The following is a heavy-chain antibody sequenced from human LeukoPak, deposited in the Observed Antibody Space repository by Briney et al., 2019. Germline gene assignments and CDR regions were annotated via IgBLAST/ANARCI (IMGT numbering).Heavy chain of an antibody. D-gene: IGHD2-2*01. CDR1: GFTFSNYG. CDR2: ISYDGSNQ. CDR3: AKAGCTSTTCYANC. V-gene: IGHV3-30*18. J-gene: IGHJ4*02. Sequence: LPGGSLRLSCAASGFTFSNYGMHWVRQAPGKGLEWVAVISYDGSNQYYADSVKGRFTISRDNSNNTLYLQMNSLRAEDTAVYYCAKAGCTSTTCYANCWGQGTLVTVSS.